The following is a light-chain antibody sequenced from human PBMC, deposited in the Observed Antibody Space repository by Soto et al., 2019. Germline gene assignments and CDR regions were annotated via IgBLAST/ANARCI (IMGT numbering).Light chain of an antibody. V-gene: IGKV1-39*01. CDR3: QQSYSSPPT. J-gene: IGKJ1*01. Sequence: DIQMTQSPSSLSASVGDRVTITCRASQSISSFLNWYQQKAVKAPKLLIYAASSLQSGVPSRFSGSGSGTDFTLTISSLQPEDFASYYCQQSYSSPPTFGQGTKVEIK. CDR2: AAS. CDR1: QSISSF.